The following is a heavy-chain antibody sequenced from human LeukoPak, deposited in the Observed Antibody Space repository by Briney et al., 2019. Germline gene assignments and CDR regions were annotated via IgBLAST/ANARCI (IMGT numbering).Heavy chain of an antibody. CDR1: GGSFSGYY. D-gene: IGHD3-10*01. CDR2: INHSGST. Sequence: SETLSLTCAVYGGSFSGYYWSWIRQPPGKGLEWIGEINHSGSTNYNPSLKSRVTISVDTSKNQFSLKLSSVTAADTAVYYCARGGRAVTMVRLSYFDYWGQGTPVTVSS. CDR3: ARGGRAVTMVRLSYFDY. V-gene: IGHV4-34*01. J-gene: IGHJ4*02.